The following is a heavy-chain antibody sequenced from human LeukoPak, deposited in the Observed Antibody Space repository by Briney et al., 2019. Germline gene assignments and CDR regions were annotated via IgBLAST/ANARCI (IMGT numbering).Heavy chain of an antibody. CDR3: VKVLTYGSGTWTDIWYYYAMDV. CDR1: GFTFSSSA. D-gene: IGHD3-10*01. Sequence: PGGSLRLSCAASGFTFSSSAMGWVRQAPGKGLEWVSGLSGSGDTTHYADSVTGRLTISRDNSKNVVYLQINSLRPEDTAVYYCVKVLTYGSGTWTDIWYYYAMDVWGQGTTVTVSS. J-gene: IGHJ6*02. CDR2: LSGSGDTT. V-gene: IGHV3-23*01.